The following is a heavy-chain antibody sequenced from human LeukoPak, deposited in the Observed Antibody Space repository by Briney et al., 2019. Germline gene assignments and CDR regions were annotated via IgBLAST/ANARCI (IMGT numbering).Heavy chain of an antibody. CDR1: GFTFSSYA. CDR3: ARDGRRGSPWYCYGMDV. J-gene: IGHJ6*02. D-gene: IGHD1-26*01. V-gene: IGHV3-30-3*01. CDR2: ISYDGSNK. Sequence: QPGRSLRLSCAASGFTFSSYAMHWVRQAPGKGLEWVAVISYDGSNKYYADSVKGRFTISRDNSKNTLYLQMNSLRAEDTAVYYCARDGRRGSPWYCYGMDVWGQGTTVTVSS.